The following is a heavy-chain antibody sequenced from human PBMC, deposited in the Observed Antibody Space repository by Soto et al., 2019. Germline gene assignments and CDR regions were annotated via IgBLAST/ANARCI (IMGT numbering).Heavy chain of an antibody. Sequence: GGSLRLSCAVSGFTFSSLSMSWVRQAPGKGLEWVASINADGSAVFYVDSVKGRFTISRDNSKNSLYLQMNSLRADDTAVYYCASILGTVTTFEYWGQGTLVNVS. D-gene: IGHD1-1*01. CDR3: ASILGTVTTFEY. CDR2: INADGSAV. CDR1: GFTFSSLS. J-gene: IGHJ4*02. V-gene: IGHV3-7*01.